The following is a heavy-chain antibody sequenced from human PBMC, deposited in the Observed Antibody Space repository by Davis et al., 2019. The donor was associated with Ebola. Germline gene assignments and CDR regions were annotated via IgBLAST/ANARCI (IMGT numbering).Heavy chain of an antibody. CDR2: IKSKTDGGTT. V-gene: IGHV3-15*07. D-gene: IGHD2-21*01. J-gene: IGHJ6*02. Sequence: PGGSLRLSCAASGFTFSNAWMNWVRQAPGKGLEWVGRIKSKTDGGTTDYAAPVKGRFTISRDDSKNTLYLQMNSLKTEDTAVYYCTTDPRFHYYYYYGMDVWGQGTTVTVSS. CDR1: GFTFSNAW. CDR3: TTDPRFHYYYYYGMDV.